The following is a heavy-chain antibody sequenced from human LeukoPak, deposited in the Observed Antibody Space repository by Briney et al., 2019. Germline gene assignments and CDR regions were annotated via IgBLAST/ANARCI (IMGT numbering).Heavy chain of an antibody. J-gene: IGHJ4*02. V-gene: IGHV3-23*01. CDR3: AKGRQYSSGHA. Sequence: GGSLRLSCAASGFTFTSFAMTWVRQAPGKGLEWVSTIGGRGGSTDYADSVKGRFTISRDNSKNTLYLQMNSLRAEDTAVYYCAKGRQYSSGHAWGQGTLVTVSS. D-gene: IGHD6-19*01. CDR1: GFTFTSFA. CDR2: IGGRGGST.